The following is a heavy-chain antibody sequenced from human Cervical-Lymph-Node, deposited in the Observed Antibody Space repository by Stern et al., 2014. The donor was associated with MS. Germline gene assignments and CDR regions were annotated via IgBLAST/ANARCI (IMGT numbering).Heavy chain of an antibody. D-gene: IGHD6-6*01. Sequence: VHLVESGGGLVQPGGSLRLSCAASGFTFSNYWIHWVRQAPGKGLVGVSYINSDGSNTGYADSVKGRFTVSRDNARNTLYLQMSGLRADDTAVYYCVSGYDSNSSGGYWGRGTLITVSS. CDR2: INSDGSNT. J-gene: IGHJ4*02. CDR3: VSGYDSNSSGGY. V-gene: IGHV3-74*02. CDR1: GFTFSNYW.